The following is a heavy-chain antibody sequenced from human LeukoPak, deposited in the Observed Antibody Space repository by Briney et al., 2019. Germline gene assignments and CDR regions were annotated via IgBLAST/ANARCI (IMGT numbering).Heavy chain of an antibody. CDR3: ARGLVPGFLDY. J-gene: IGHJ4*02. CDR2: INSDESIT. D-gene: IGHD4-11*01. V-gene: IGHV3-74*01. Sequence: GGSLRLSCAASGFTFSSSWMYWVRQAPGKGLVWVSRINSDESITTYADSVKGRFTISRDNAKNTPYLQMNSLRAEDTAVYYCARGLVPGFLDYWGQGTPVTVSS. CDR1: GFTFSSSW.